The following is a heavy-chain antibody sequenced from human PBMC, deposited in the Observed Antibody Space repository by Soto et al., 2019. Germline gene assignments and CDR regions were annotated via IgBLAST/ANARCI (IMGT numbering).Heavy chain of an antibody. J-gene: IGHJ6*02. V-gene: IGHV3-23*01. CDR2: ISGSGGDT. CDR1: GFTLSNYA. Sequence: EVQLLESGGGSVQPGGSLRLTCDTSGFTLSNYAMSWVRQAPGQGLEWVSGISGSGGDTYYADSVKGRFSISKDPSKTALYLEMDSLRAEDTATYLCARIGDSDGSLGYYYGMDVWGQGTTVIVSS. CDR3: ARIGDSDGSLGYYYGMDV. D-gene: IGHD3-3*01.